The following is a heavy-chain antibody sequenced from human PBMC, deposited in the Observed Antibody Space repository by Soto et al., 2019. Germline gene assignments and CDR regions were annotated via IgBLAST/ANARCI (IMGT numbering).Heavy chain of an antibody. CDR3: PRDVVLMVYAPYYGMDV. D-gene: IGHD2-8*01. CDR2: INPSGGST. Sequence: QVQLLQSGAEVKKPGASVKVSCKASGYTFTSYYMHWVRQAPGQGLEWMGIINPSGGSTSYAQKFQSRLTITRDTSTSTVYMELSSLRCEETAVYYCPRDVVLMVYAPYYGMDVWGKGTTVTVSS. CDR1: GYTFTSYY. J-gene: IGHJ6*04. V-gene: IGHV1-46*01.